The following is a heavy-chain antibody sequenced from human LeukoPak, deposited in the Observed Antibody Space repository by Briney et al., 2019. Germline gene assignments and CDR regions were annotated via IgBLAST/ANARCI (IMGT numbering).Heavy chain of an antibody. CDR3: TTDLGLTMIRGVIVY. Sequence: GGPLRLSCAASGFTFTNAWMTWVRQAPGKGLEWVGRIKSKGDGEITDYAAPVKGRFSMSRDDSKATMYLQMYSLEAEDTAVHYCTTDLGLTMIRGVIVYWGQGALVTVSS. V-gene: IGHV3-15*01. CDR1: GFTFTNAW. J-gene: IGHJ4*02. D-gene: IGHD3-10*01. CDR2: IKSKGDGEIT.